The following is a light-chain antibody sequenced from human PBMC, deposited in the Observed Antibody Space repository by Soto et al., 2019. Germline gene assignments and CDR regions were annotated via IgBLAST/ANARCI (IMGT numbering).Light chain of an antibody. CDR3: ATWDDSLRGRV. CDR1: SSNIGNNY. Sequence: QSVLTQSPSASGTPGQRVTISCSGSSSNIGNNYVYWYQQVPGTAPKLLIYSNNQRPSGVPDRFSGSKSGTSASLAIRGLRSEDEADYYCATWDDSLRGRVFGVGTKLTVL. CDR2: SNN. J-gene: IGLJ3*02. V-gene: IGLV1-47*02.